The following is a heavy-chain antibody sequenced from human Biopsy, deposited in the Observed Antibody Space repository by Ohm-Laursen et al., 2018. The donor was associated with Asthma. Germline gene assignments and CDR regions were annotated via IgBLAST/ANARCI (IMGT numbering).Heavy chain of an antibody. CDR1: GFTFSSYG. CDR3: ARKARHGDYDFDY. V-gene: IGHV3-33*01. Sequence: SLRLSCAASGFTFSSYGMHWVRQAPGKGLEWVAVIWYDGSNKYYADSVKGRFTISRDNSKNTLYLQMNSLRTEDTAVYYCARKARHGDYDFDYWGQGTLVTISS. CDR2: IWYDGSNK. D-gene: IGHD4-17*01. J-gene: IGHJ4*02.